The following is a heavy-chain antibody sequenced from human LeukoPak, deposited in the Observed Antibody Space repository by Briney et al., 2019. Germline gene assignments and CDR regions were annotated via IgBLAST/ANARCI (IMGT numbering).Heavy chain of an antibody. CDR3: ARVYSGSYHDAFDI. CDR1: GYTFSSYA. J-gene: IGHJ3*02. CDR2: ISYDGSNK. Sequence: PGGSLRLSCAASGYTFSSYAMHWVRQAPGKGLEWVAVISYDGSNKYYADSVKGRFTISRDNSKNTLYLQMNSLRAEDTAVYYCARVYSGSYHDAFDIWGQGTMVTVSS. V-gene: IGHV3-30*04. D-gene: IGHD1-26*01.